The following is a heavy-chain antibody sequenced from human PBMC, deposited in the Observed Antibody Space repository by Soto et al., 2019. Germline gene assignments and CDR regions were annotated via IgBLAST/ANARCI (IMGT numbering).Heavy chain of an antibody. V-gene: IGHV3-23*01. CDR1: EFTLSNHP. CDR3: AKNPGYYYDSTGYHFDY. J-gene: IGHJ4*02. CDR2: ISYGGGTT. D-gene: IGHD3-22*01. Sequence: GGSLKLSCAAPEFTLSNHPISWLCPAPRKQLEWVSAISYGGGTTYYADSVKGRFTISRDNSKNTLYLQMNSLRAEDTAVYYCAKNPGYYYDSTGYHFDYWGQGTLVTVSS.